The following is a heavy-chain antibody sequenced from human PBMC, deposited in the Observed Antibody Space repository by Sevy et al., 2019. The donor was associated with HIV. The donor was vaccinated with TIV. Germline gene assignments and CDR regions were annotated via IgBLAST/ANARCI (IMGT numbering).Heavy chain of an antibody. V-gene: IGHV3-30-3*01. CDR1: GFTFSSYA. CDR2: ISYDGSNK. Sequence: GGSLRLSCAASGFTFSSYAMHWVRQAPGKGLERVAVISYDGSNKYYADSVKGRFTISRDNSKNTLYLQMNSLRAEDTAVYYCARDARVNQDYYYYGMDVWRQGTTVTVSS. J-gene: IGHJ6*02. CDR3: ARDARVNQDYYYYGMDV. D-gene: IGHD5-18*01.